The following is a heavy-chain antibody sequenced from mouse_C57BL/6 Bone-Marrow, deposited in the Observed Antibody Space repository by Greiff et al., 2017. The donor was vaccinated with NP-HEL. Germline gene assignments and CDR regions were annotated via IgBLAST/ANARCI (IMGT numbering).Heavy chain of an antibody. D-gene: IGHD2-3*01. J-gene: IGHJ2*01. CDR2: IRLKSDNYAT. CDR3: TVDDGYY. CDR1: GFTFSNYW. Sequence: EVHLVESGGGLVQPGGSMKLSCVASGFTFSNYWMNWVRQSPEKGLEWVAQIRLKSDNYATHYAEAVKGRFTISRDDSKSSVYLQMNNLRAEDTGIYYCTVDDGYYWGQGTTLTVSS. V-gene: IGHV6-3*01.